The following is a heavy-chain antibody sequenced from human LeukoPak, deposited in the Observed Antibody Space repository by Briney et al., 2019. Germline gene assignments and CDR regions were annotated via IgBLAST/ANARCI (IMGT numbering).Heavy chain of an antibody. J-gene: IGHJ3*02. D-gene: IGHD2-15*01. CDR3: ARQSCSGGNCYSRAFDI. Sequence: GESLKISCKGSGYNSITYWIAWVRQMPGKGLEWMGNIYPGDSDTRYSPSFQGQVSISADKSISTAYLHWSSLKASDTAMYYCARQSCSGGNCYSRAFDIWGQGTMVAVSS. V-gene: IGHV5-51*01. CDR2: IYPGDSDT. CDR1: GYNSITYW.